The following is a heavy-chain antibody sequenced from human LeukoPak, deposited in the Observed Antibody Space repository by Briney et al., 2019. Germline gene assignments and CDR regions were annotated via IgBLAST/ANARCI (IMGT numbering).Heavy chain of an antibody. CDR3: ARGPAIRGYSYGPFDY. D-gene: IGHD5-18*01. CDR1: GFTFSSYA. Sequence: GSLRLSCAASGFTFSSYAMSWVRQPPGKGLEWIGEINHSGSTNYNPSLKSRVTISVDTSKNQFSLKLSSVTAADTAVYYCARGPAIRGYSYGPFDYWGQGTLVTVSS. V-gene: IGHV4-34*01. J-gene: IGHJ4*02. CDR2: INHSGST.